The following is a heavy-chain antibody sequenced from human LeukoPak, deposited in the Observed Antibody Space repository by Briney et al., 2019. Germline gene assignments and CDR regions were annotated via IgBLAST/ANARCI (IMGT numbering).Heavy chain of an antibody. CDR3: AKDPHPYYDILTDPGPKRPTKPFDF. CDR1: GFTFSSYG. Sequence: GGSLRLSCAASGFTFSSYGMHWVRQAPGKGLEWVAVISYDGSNKFCADSVKGRFTISRDNSKNTLDLQMDSLRAEDTAVYYCAKDPHPYYDILTDPGPKRPTKPFDFWGQGILVTVSS. J-gene: IGHJ4*02. D-gene: IGHD3-9*01. V-gene: IGHV3-30*18. CDR2: ISYDGSNK.